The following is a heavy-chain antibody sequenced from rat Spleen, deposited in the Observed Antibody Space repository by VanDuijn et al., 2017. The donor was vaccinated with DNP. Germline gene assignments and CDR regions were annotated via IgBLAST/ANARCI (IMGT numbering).Heavy chain of an antibody. CDR3: AQANGRD. D-gene: IGHD4-3*01. CDR1: GFTFSDYN. CDR2: ISYEGSNT. Sequence: EVQLVESGGGLVQPGRSLKLSCAASGFTFSDYNMAWLRQAPKKGLEWVASISYEGSNTYYGGSVKGRFTISRDNAKNTLYLQMNSLRSEDTATYYCAQANGRDWGQGVMVTVSS. V-gene: IGHV5-22*01. J-gene: IGHJ2*01.